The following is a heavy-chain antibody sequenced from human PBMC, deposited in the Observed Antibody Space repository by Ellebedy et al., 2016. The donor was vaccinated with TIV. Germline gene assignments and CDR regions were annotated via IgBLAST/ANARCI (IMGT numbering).Heavy chain of an antibody. D-gene: IGHD3-22*01. CDR1: GFTFSSYD. J-gene: IGHJ6*02. Sequence: PGGSLRLSCAASGFTFSSYDMHWVRQATGKDLEWVSAIGTAGDTYYPGSVKGRFTISRENAKNSLYLQMNSLRAGDTAVYYCARGYYDSSGYYYVDGMDVWGQGTTVTVSS. CDR2: IGTAGDT. CDR3: ARGYYDSSGYYYVDGMDV. V-gene: IGHV3-13*01.